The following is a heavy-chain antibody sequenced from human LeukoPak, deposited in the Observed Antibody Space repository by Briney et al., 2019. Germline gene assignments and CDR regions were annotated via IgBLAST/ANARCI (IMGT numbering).Heavy chain of an antibody. Sequence: ASVKVSCKASGYTFTGYYMHWVRQAPGQGLEWMGWINPNSGGTNYAQKFQGRVTMTRDTSISTAYMELSRLRSDDTAVYYCARDSELLWFGELAGSGDWFDPWGQGTLVTVSS. CDR1: GYTFTGYY. CDR3: ARDSELLWFGELAGSGDWFDP. J-gene: IGHJ5*02. D-gene: IGHD3-10*01. V-gene: IGHV1-2*02. CDR2: INPNSGGT.